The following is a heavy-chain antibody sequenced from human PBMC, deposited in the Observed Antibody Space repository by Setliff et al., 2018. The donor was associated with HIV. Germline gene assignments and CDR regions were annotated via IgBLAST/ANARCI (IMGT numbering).Heavy chain of an antibody. D-gene: IGHD2-8*01. CDR1: GDTFSNSV. V-gene: IGHV1-69*05. CDR3: ASGSGYCRNGFCYIGVHKNPDKYYFDY. CDR2: SIPLFGTV. J-gene: IGHJ4*02. Sequence: SVNVSCKASGDTFSNSVLTWVRQAPGQGLEWMGGSIPLFGTVTYAQRFQGRVTITTDELMTTAYMELTSLRSEDTAVYYCASGSGYCRNGFCYIGVHKNPDKYYFDYWGQGTLVTVSS.